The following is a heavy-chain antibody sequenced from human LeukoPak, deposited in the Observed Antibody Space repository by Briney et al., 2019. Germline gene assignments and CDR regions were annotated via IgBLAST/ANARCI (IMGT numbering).Heavy chain of an antibody. CDR2: IYYSGST. D-gene: IGHD3-22*01. CDR1: GGSISSYY. CDR3: ARDHKYYYDSSGNPSGAFDI. Sequence: SEALSLTCTVSGGSISSYYWSWIRQPPGKGLEWIGYIYYSGSTNYNPSLKSRVTISVDTSKNQFSLKLSSVTAADTAVYYCARDHKYYYDSSGNPSGAFDIWGQGTMVTVSS. V-gene: IGHV4-59*01. J-gene: IGHJ3*02.